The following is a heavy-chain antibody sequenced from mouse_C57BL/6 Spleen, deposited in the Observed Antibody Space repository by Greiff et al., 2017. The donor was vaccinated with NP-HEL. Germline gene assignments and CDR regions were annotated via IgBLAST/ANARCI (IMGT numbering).Heavy chain of an antibody. Sequence: EVKVVESGPGMVKPSQSLSLTCTVTGYSITSGYDWHWIRHFPGNKLEWMGYISYSGSTNYNPSLKSRISITHDTSKNHFFLKLNSVTTEDTATYYCAREGGYDYFDYWGQGTTLTVSS. CDR2: ISYSGST. V-gene: IGHV3-1*01. J-gene: IGHJ2*01. CDR1: GYSITSGYD. CDR3: AREGGYDYFDY. D-gene: IGHD3-2*02.